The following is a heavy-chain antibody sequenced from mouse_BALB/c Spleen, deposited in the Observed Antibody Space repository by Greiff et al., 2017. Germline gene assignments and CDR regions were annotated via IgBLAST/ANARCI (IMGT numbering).Heavy chain of an antibody. V-gene: IGHV7-1*02. CDR3: ARDAGYGNYSYAMDY. J-gene: IGHJ4*01. CDR2: SRNKANDYTT. CDR1: GFTFSDFY. D-gene: IGHD2-10*02. Sequence: EVQGVESGGGLVQPGGSLRLSCATSGFTFSDFYMEWVRQPPGKRLEWIAASRNKANDYTTEYSASVKGRFIVSRDTSQSILYLQMNALRAEDTAIYYCARDAGYGNYSYAMDYWGQGTSVTVSS.